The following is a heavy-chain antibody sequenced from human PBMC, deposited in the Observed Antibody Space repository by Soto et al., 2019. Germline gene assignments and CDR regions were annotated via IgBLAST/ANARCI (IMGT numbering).Heavy chain of an antibody. CDR1: GGSISTYF. D-gene: IGHD6-13*01. J-gene: IGHJ3*01. CDR2: ISDSGRI. V-gene: IGHV4-59*01. Sequence: SETLSLTCTVSGGSISTYFWNWLRQPPGKGLEWIAYISDSGRILYNPSLKSRVTLSLDASKNQFSLRLSSVTAADTAVYYCARDRMAADATEVAFDFWGQGTMVT. CDR3: ARDRMAADATEVAFDF.